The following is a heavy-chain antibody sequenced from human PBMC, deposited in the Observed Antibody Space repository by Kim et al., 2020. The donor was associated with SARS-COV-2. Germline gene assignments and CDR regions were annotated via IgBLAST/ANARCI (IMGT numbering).Heavy chain of an antibody. D-gene: IGHD6-19*01. CDR1: GGSISSGDYY. J-gene: IGHJ6*02. V-gene: IGHV4-30-4*01. CDR2: IYYSGST. Sequence: SETLALTCTVSGGSISSGDYYWSWIRQPPGKGLEWIGYIYYSGSTYYNPSLKSRVTISVDTSKNQFSLKLSTVTAADTAVYYCARVPQAVAGFYYYYYCMDLWGQGTTVTVSS. CDR3: ARVPQAVAGFYYYYYCMDL.